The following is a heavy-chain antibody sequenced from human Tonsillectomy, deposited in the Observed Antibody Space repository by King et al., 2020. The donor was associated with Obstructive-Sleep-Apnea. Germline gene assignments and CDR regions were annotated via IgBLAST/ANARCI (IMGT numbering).Heavy chain of an antibody. CDR1: GXTFSNAW. CDR3: XXXPXXXYXXWXRXXXGVDV. CDR2: IKXXXXGGXX. V-gene: IGHV3-15*01. J-gene: IGHJ6*01. Sequence: VQLVESGGGLVKPGGSLRLSCAASGXTFSNAWMTWVRQAPGKGLEWVGRIKXXXXGGXXXYXXPVKGRFTISRNDSKNTLYLQMNSLKTEDTAGYXXXXXPXXXYXXWXRXXXGVDVGXQGTTV.